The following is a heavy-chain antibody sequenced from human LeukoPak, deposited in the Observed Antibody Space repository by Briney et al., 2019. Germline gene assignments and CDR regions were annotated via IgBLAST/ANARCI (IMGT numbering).Heavy chain of an antibody. Sequence: PGGSLRLSCAASRFTFSSHAMSWVRQAPGKGLEWVSTISSNGINSYYADAVKGRFTISRDNSRNTLYLQMNDLRAEDTAVYYCSKNPYRDGSHWFDPWGQGTLVTVSS. V-gene: IGHV3-23*01. CDR1: RFTFSSHA. D-gene: IGHD5-24*01. J-gene: IGHJ5*02. CDR3: SKNPYRDGSHWFDP. CDR2: ISSNGINS.